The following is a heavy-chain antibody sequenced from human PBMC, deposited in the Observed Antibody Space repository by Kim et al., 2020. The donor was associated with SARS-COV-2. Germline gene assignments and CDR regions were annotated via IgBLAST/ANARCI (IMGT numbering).Heavy chain of an antibody. J-gene: IGHJ6*02. D-gene: IGHD6-13*01. V-gene: IGHV3-7*01. Sequence: GGSLRLSCAASGFTFSSYWMSWVRQAPGKGLEWVANIKQDGSEKYYVDSVKGRFTISRDNAKNSLYLQMNSLRAEDTAVYYCARVISSWYGYYYYGMDVWGQGTTVTVSS. CDR2: IKQDGSEK. CDR1: GFTFSSYW. CDR3: ARVISSWYGYYYYGMDV.